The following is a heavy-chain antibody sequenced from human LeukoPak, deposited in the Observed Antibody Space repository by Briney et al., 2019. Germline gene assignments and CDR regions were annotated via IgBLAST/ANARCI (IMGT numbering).Heavy chain of an antibody. Sequence: GGSLGLSCAASGFTFSSYAMHWVRQAPGKGLEWVAVISYDGSNKYYADSVKGRFTISRDNSKNTLYLQMNSLRAEDTAVYYCAKQPHADFLEWFIDYWGQGTLVTVSS. D-gene: IGHD3-3*01. J-gene: IGHJ4*02. CDR1: GFTFSSYA. CDR3: AKQPHADFLEWFIDY. V-gene: IGHV3-30-3*02. CDR2: ISYDGSNK.